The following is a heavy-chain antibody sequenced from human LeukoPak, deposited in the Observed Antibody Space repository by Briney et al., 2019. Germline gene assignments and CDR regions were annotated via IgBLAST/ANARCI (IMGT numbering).Heavy chain of an antibody. CDR2: ISAYNGNT. CDR3: AAGSYYSGWFDP. D-gene: IGHD3-10*01. V-gene: IGHV1-18*01. CDR1: GYTFTSYG. Sequence: RASVKVSCKASGYTFTSYGISWVRQAPGQGLEWMGWISAYNGNTNYAQKLQGRVTMTADTSTSTAYMELRSLRSEDTAVYYCAAGSYYSGWFDPWGQGTLVTVSS. J-gene: IGHJ5*02.